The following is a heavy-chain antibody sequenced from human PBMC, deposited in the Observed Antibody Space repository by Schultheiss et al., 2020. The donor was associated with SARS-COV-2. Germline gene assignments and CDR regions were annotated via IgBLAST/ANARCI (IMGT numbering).Heavy chain of an antibody. Sequence: GGSLRLSCAASGFTFSNAWMSWVRQAPGKGLEWVGRIKSKTDGGTTDYAAPVKGRFTISRDDSKNSLYLQMNSLRAEDTAVYYCARDKVAGGGEFDYWGQGTLVTVSS. J-gene: IGHJ4*02. D-gene: IGHD3-16*01. CDR1: GFTFSNAW. CDR2: IKSKTDGGTT. CDR3: ARDKVAGGGEFDY. V-gene: IGHV3-15*01.